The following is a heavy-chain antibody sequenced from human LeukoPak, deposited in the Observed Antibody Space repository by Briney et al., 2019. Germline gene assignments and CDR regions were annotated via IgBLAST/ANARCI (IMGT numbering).Heavy chain of an antibody. CDR1: GFTFSSYS. J-gene: IGHJ4*02. CDR2: INSSSSYI. Sequence: GGSLRLSCAASGFTFSSYSMNWVRQAPGKGLEWVSSINSSSSYIYYADPVKGRFTISRDNAKNALYLQMNSLRAEDTGVYDCARDGSQVQREPYFDYWGQGTLVTVSS. CDR3: ARDGSQVQREPYFDY. D-gene: IGHD1-1*01. V-gene: IGHV3-21*01.